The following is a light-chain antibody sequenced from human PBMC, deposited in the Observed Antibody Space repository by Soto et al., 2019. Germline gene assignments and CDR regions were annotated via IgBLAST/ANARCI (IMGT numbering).Light chain of an antibody. CDR2: AAT. CDR3: QQNFNFPRT. CDR1: QNIGRF. J-gene: IGKJ1*01. V-gene: IGKV1-39*01. Sequence: DIQMDQSPSSLSASVVDRLTVTCRASQNIGRFLSWHQQKPGTAPKXXIYAATYLQNGVPSRFSGTGSGADFTLTISSLQPEDFATYYCQQNFNFPRTFGQGTKVDIK.